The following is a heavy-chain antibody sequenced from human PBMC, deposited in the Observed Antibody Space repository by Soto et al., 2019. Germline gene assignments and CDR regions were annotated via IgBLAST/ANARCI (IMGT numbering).Heavy chain of an antibody. CDR2: INHSGST. V-gene: IGHV4-34*01. CDR3: ATGKDYYYYGMDV. J-gene: IGHJ6*02. CDR1: GGSFSSYY. Sequence: QVQLQQWGAGLLKPSETLSLTCAVYGGSFSSYYWSWIHQPPGKGLEWIGEINHSGSTNYNPSLKSRVTISVDTSKNQFSLKLSSVTAADTAVYYCATGKDYYYYGMDVWGQGTTVTVSS.